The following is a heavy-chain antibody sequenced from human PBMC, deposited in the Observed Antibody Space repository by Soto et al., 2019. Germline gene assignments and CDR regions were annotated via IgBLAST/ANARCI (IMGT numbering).Heavy chain of an antibody. CDR2: IGTAGDT. V-gene: IGHV3-13*01. D-gene: IGHD3-22*01. J-gene: IGHJ4*02. Sequence: VGSLRLSCAASGFTFSSYDMHWVRQATGKGLEWVSAIGTAGDTYYPGSVKGRFTISRENAKNSLYLQMNSLRAEDTAVYYCARAPLAGLADYWGQGTLVTVSS. CDR3: ARAPLAGLADY. CDR1: GFTFSSYD.